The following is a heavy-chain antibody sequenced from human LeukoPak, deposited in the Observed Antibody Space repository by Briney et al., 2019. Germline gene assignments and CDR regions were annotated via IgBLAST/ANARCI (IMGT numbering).Heavy chain of an antibody. CDR1: GFTFSSYW. CDR2: IKQDGSEK. Sequence: GGSLRLSCAASGFTFSSYWMSWVRQAPGNGLEWVANIKQDGSEKYYVDSVKGRFTISRDNAKNSLYLQMNSLRAEDTAVYYCARDRGNSYGFYYYYYYGMDVWGQGTTVTVSS. CDR3: ARDRGNSYGFYYYYYYGMDV. J-gene: IGHJ6*02. V-gene: IGHV3-7*01. D-gene: IGHD5-18*01.